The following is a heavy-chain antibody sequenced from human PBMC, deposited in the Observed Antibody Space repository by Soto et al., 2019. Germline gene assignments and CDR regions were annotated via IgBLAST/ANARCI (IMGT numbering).Heavy chain of an antibody. Sequence: GGSLRLSCAASGFNFTNYAMSWVRQAPGKGLEWISAISGGGGSTYYADSVKGRFTISRDNSKNTLFLQMNSLRAEDTAIYYCAKGSTGFRPYYFDYWGQGSLVTVSS. CDR1: GFNFTNYA. D-gene: IGHD1-1*01. CDR3: AKGSTGFRPYYFDY. V-gene: IGHV3-23*01. CDR2: ISGGGGST. J-gene: IGHJ4*02.